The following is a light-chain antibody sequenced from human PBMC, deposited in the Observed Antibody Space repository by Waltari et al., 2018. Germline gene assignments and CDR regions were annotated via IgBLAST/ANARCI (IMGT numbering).Light chain of an antibody. V-gene: IGKV3-15*01. CDR3: LQYKNWPPLYT. CDR1: QSISSN. Sequence: EIVMTQSPATLSVSPGERATLSCRASQSISSNLVWYQHKPGQAPRVLIYGASTRATGIPARFSGSGSGTEFTLTITSLQSEDFAVYYCLQYKNWPPLYTFGQWTKLEI. CDR2: GAS. J-gene: IGKJ2*01.